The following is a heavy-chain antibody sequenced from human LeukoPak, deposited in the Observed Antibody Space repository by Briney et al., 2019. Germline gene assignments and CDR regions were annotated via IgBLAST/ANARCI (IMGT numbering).Heavy chain of an antibody. Sequence: GGSLRLSCAASGFTLSNYWMHWVPQAPGKGLVWVSRINSDGSITNYAASVKGRFTISRDNAKNTLYLQMNSLRAEDTAVYYCARDFGATGCWGQGTLITVSS. CDR3: ARDFGATGC. CDR1: GFTLSNYW. D-gene: IGHD3-16*01. V-gene: IGHV3-74*01. CDR2: INSDGSIT. J-gene: IGHJ4*02.